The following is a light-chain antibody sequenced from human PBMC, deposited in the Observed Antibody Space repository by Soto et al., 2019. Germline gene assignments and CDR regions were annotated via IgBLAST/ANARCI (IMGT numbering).Light chain of an antibody. Sequence: DIQMTQSPSSLSASVEDRVIITCRASQGISNYLAWYQQKPGKVPKLLIYAASALQSGVPSRISGSGSGTDFTLTISSLQPEDAATYYCQKYNSDPWTFGQGTKVEIK. CDR1: QGISNY. CDR3: QKYNSDPWT. V-gene: IGKV1-27*01. J-gene: IGKJ1*01. CDR2: AAS.